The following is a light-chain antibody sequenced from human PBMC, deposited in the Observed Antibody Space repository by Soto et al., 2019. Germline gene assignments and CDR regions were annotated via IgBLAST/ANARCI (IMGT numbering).Light chain of an antibody. V-gene: IGKV1-39*01. CDR1: QSISTY. CDR3: QQSYSTPRT. Sequence: PSPLPASVGTRVDITRSASQSISTYLNWYQHKPGKAPKLLMHAASSLDRGVPSRFSGSGSGTDLTLTITSLQPEDFAAYYCQQSYSTPRTFGQGTKVDIK. J-gene: IGKJ1*01. CDR2: AAS.